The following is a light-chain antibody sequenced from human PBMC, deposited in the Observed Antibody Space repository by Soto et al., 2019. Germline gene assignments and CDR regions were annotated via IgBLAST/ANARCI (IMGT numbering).Light chain of an antibody. Sequence: QSVLTQPASVSGSPGQSVTISCTGTSSDVGGYNYVSWYQQHPGKAPKLIIYEVTKRPSGVPDRFSGSKSGNTASLTVSGLLAEDEADYYCYSYAGTKRVFGTGTKVTVL. CDR2: EVT. CDR3: YSYAGTKRV. V-gene: IGLV2-8*01. CDR1: SSDVGGYNY. J-gene: IGLJ1*01.